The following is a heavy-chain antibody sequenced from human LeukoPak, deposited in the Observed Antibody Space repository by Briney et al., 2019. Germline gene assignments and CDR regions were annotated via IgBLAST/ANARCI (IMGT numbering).Heavy chain of an antibody. V-gene: IGHV3-74*01. CDR1: GFSFSSYY. CDR2: INTAGSGT. Sequence: PGGSLRLSCAVSGFSFSSYYMPWVRQPPGKGLVWVSRINTAGSGTTYADSVKGRFTISRDNAKNTLYLQMDSLRAEDTAVYYCVRLGGDSEIDYWGQGTLVTVSS. J-gene: IGHJ4*02. CDR3: VRLGGDSEIDY. D-gene: IGHD5-12*01.